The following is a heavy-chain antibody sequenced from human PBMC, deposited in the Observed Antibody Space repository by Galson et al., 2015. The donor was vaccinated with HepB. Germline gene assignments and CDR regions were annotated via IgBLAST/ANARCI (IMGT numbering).Heavy chain of an antibody. V-gene: IGHV6-1*01. J-gene: IGHJ4*02. Sequence: CAISGDSVSSKSAAWNWIRQSPSRGLEWLGRTYYRSKWYNGYADSVKSRISINPDTSKNQFSLQLNSVTPEDTAVYYCARGGGYNLDYWGQGSLVTVSS. CDR3: ARGGGYNLDY. CDR1: GDSVSSKSAA. CDR2: TYYRSKWYN. D-gene: IGHD5-24*01.